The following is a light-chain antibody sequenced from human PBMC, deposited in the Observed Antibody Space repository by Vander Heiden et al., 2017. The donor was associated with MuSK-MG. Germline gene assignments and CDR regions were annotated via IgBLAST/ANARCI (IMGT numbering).Light chain of an antibody. CDR1: QSISGW. V-gene: IGKV1-5*03. CDR3: HQDNSYPWT. J-gene: IGKJ1*01. CDR2: KAS. Sequence: DIQMTQSPSTLSASVGDRVTITCRASQSISGWLAWYQQKPGKAPKFLIYKASNLESGVPSRFSGSGSGTDFTLTISSLQPDDFATYYCHQDNSYPWTFGQGTKVEIK.